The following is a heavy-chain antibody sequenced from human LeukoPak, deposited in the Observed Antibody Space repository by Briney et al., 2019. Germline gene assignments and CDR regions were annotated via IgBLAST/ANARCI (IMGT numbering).Heavy chain of an antibody. CDR2: IYTSGST. CDR1: GGSISSGSYY. V-gene: IGHV4-61*02. CDR3: AREVITIFGVVTHYNWFDP. Sequence: SQTLSLTCTVSGGSISSGSYYWSWIRQPAGKGLEWIGGIYTSGSTNYNPSLKSRVTISVDTSKNQFSLKLSSVTAADTAVYYCAREVITIFGVVTHYNWFDPWGQGTLVTVSS. J-gene: IGHJ5*02. D-gene: IGHD3-3*01.